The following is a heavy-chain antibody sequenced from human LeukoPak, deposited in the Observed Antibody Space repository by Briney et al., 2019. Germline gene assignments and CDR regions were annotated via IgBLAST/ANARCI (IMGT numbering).Heavy chain of an antibody. CDR3: AKDRCSNGIGCYHYYMDV. V-gene: IGHV3-30*02. CDR2: IQYDGSNE. D-gene: IGHD2-8*01. J-gene: IGHJ6*03. Sequence: GGSLRLSCAASGFTFSSYGMHWVRQAPGKGLEWVAYIQYDGSNEQYAHSVKGRFRISRDSSKNILYLQMNSLRAEDTAVYYCAKDRCSNGIGCYHYYMDVWGKGTTVTISS. CDR1: GFTFSSYG.